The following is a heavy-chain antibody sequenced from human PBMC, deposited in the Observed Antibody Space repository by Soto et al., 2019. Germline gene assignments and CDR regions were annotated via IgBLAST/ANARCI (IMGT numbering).Heavy chain of an antibody. D-gene: IGHD6-13*01. CDR3: AKGIAAAEAPDWYFDL. CDR2: ISGSGGST. Sequence: EVQLLESGGGLVQPGGSLRLSCAASGFTFSSYAMSWVRQAPGKGLEWVSAISGSGGSTYYADSVKGRFTISRDNSKNTLYLQMNSLRAEDTAVYYCAKGIAAAEAPDWYFDLWGRGTLVTVSS. CDR1: GFTFSSYA. V-gene: IGHV3-23*01. J-gene: IGHJ2*01.